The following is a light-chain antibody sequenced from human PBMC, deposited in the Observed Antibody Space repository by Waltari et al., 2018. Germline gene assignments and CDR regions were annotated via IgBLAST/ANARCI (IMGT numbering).Light chain of an antibody. CDR3: QQLNSYRYT. CDR2: AAS. CDR1: QTISIY. Sequence: IQLTQSPSFLSASVGDSVTITCRASQTISIYLAWYQQKPGKAPKLLIYAASTLQRGVPSRFSGSASGTEFSLTISSLQPEDSATYYCQQLNSYRYTFGQGTKLEIK. J-gene: IGKJ2*01. V-gene: IGKV1-9*01.